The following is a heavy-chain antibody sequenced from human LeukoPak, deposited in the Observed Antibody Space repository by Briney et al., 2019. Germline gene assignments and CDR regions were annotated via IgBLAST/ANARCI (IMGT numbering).Heavy chain of an antibody. Sequence: PGRSLRLSCAASGFTFRSYAMLWVRQAPGKGLEWVAVISYDGSNKYYADSVKGRFTISRDNSKNTLYLQMNSLRAEDTAVYYCAREEWEAFDYRGQGTLVTVSS. J-gene: IGHJ4*02. V-gene: IGHV3-30*04. D-gene: IGHD1-26*01. CDR1: GFTFRSYA. CDR3: AREEWEAFDY. CDR2: ISYDGSNK.